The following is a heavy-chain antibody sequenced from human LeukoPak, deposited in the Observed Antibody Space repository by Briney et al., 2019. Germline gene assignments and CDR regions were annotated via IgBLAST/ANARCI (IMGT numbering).Heavy chain of an antibody. CDR1: GYSFTDHY. Sequence: GATVRISCKGSGYSFTDHYIHWIQQAPGKGLEWVGRVDPEEGEAISAQKFQGRVTLSADTSTDTAYLELTSLRSDDTAVYYCATEVNVAYYNALGNDYRGIDPWGPGTLVTVSS. V-gene: IGHV1-69-2*01. J-gene: IGHJ5*02. CDR2: VDPEEGEA. CDR3: ATEVNVAYYNALGNDYRGIDP. D-gene: IGHD3-10*02.